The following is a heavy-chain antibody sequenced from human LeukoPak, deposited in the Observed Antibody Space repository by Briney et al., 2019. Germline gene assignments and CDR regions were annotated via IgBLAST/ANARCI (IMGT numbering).Heavy chain of an antibody. J-gene: IGHJ6*02. CDR1: GFTFSSYA. Sequence: GGSLRLSCAASGFTFSSYAMSWVRQAPGKGLEWVSYISSSSSTIYYADSVKGRFTISRDNAKNSLYLQMNSLRAEDTAVYYCARKGYCSSTSCYSGYYYGMDVWGQGTTVTVSS. D-gene: IGHD2-2*02. CDR3: ARKGYCSSTSCYSGYYYGMDV. CDR2: ISSSSSTI. V-gene: IGHV3-48*04.